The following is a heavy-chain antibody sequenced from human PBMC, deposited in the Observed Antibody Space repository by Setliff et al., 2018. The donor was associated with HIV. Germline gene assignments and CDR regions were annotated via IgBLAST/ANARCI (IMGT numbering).Heavy chain of an antibody. J-gene: IGHJ4*02. D-gene: IGHD6-13*01. Sequence: PSETLSLTCAVSGGSMNSGGYSWSWIRQPPGKGLEWIGYIYHSGSAIYNPSLESRVTISIDTSKNQFSLKLSSVTAADTAVYFCARGRGSSSSWPIDYWGQGTLVTVSS. CDR2: IYHSGSA. V-gene: IGHV4-30-2*05. CDR1: GGSMNSGGYS. CDR3: ARGRGSSSSWPIDY.